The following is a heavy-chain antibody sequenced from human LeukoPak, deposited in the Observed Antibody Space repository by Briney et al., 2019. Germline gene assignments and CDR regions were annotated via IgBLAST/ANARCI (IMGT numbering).Heavy chain of an antibody. CDR3: AKDIPPWYGSGSYLGAFDI. V-gene: IGHV3-23*01. Sequence: PGGSLRLSCAASGFSVSRSFLSWVRLAPGKGLEWVSIISGSGGSTYYADSVKGRFTISRDNSKNTLYLQMNSLRAEDTAVYYCAKDIPPWYGSGSYLGAFDIWGQGTMVTVSS. J-gene: IGHJ3*02. CDR1: GFSVSRSF. CDR2: ISGSGGST. D-gene: IGHD3-10*01.